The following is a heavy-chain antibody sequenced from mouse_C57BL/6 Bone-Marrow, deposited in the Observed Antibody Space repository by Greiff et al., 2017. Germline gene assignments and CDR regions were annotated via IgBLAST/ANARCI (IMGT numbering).Heavy chain of an antibody. D-gene: IGHD1-1*01. CDR2: IYPGDGDT. Sequence: VQLQESGPELVKPGASVKISCKASGYAFSSSWMNWVKQRPGKGLEWIGRIYPGDGDTNYNGKFKGKATLTADKSSSTAYMQLSSLTSEDSAVYFCASPTVNWYFDVWGTGTTVTVSS. V-gene: IGHV1-82*01. J-gene: IGHJ1*03. CDR3: ASPTVNWYFDV. CDR1: GYAFSSSW.